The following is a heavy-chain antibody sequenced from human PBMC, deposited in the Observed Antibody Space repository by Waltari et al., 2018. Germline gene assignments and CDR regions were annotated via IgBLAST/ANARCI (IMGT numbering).Heavy chain of an antibody. CDR1: GFTFSSYA. J-gene: IGHJ6*02. V-gene: IGHV3-23*01. CDR2: ISGSGGSK. Sequence: EVQLLESGGGLVQPGGSLRLSCAASGFTFSSYAMSWVRQAPGKGLEWVSAISGSGGSKYYADSVKGRFTISRDNSKNTLYLQMNSLRAEDTAVYYCAKGWYSGSSPTGMDVWGQGTTVTVSS. D-gene: IGHD1-26*01. CDR3: AKGWYSGSSPTGMDV.